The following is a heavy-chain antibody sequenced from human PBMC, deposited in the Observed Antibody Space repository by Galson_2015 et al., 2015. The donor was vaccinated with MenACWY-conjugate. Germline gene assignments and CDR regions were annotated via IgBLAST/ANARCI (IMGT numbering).Heavy chain of an antibody. CDR2: IKKDGSEK. CDR1: GFTFRNYW. Sequence: SLRLSCAASGFTFRNYWMTWVRQAPGKGLEWVASIKKDGSEKYYVDSVKGRFTISRDNAKNSLYLEMYSLRVEDTAVYSCARGHYGMDVWGQGITVTASS. CDR3: ARGHYGMDV. V-gene: IGHV3-7*03. J-gene: IGHJ6*02.